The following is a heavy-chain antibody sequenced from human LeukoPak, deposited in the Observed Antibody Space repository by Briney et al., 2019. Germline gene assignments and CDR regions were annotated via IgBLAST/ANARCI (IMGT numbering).Heavy chain of an antibody. Sequence: GGSLRLSCAASGFTFSSYAMSWVRQAPGKGLEWVSAISGSGGSTYYADSVKGRFTISRDNSRNTLYLQMNSLRAEDTAVYYCASSPQYYYDSSGYYYWGQGTLVTVSS. V-gene: IGHV3-23*01. D-gene: IGHD3-22*01. J-gene: IGHJ4*02. CDR1: GFTFSSYA. CDR2: ISGSGGST. CDR3: ASSPQYYYDSSGYYY.